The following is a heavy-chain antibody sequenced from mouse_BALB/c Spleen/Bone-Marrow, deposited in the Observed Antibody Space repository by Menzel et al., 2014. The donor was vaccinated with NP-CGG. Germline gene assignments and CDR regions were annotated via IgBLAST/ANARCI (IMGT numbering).Heavy chain of an antibody. CDR2: INPNIGGT. CDR3: ARRRFAY. CDR1: GYTFTEYT. V-gene: IGHV1-18*01. J-gene: IGHJ3*01. Sequence: EVQLQESGPELVKPGASVKISCKPSGYTFTEYTIHWVKQSHGKSLEWIGNINPNIGGTTYNQKFKGKATLTVDMSSSTAYMDLRSLTSEDSAVYYCARRRFAYWGQGTLVTVSA.